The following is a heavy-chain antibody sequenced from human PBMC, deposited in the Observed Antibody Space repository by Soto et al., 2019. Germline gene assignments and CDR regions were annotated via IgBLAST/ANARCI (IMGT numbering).Heavy chain of an antibody. J-gene: IGHJ6*02. CDR2: IYSGGST. D-gene: IGHD6-13*01. Sequence: EVQLVESGGGLIQPGGSLRLSCAASGFTVSSNYMSWVRQAPGKGLEWVSVIYSGGSTYYADSVKGRFTISRDNSKNTLYLQMNSLRAEDTAVYYCARDQYSSSWYVVPGSMDVWGQGTTVTVSS. V-gene: IGHV3-53*01. CDR1: GFTVSSNY. CDR3: ARDQYSSSWYVVPGSMDV.